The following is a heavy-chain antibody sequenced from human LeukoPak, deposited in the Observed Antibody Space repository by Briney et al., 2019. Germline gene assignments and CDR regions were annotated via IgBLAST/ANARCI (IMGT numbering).Heavy chain of an antibody. V-gene: IGHV3-15*01. J-gene: IGHJ4*02. CDR3: TTWTSH. CDR1: GPTFNNAW. CDR2: IKSKTDGGTT. D-gene: IGHD3/OR15-3a*01. Sequence: AGSLRLSCAASGPTFNNAWMSWVRQAPGKGLEWVGRIKSKTDGGTTDYAAPAKGRFTISRDDSENTVYLQMNSLKTEDTAVYYCTTWTSHWRQGTLVTVSS.